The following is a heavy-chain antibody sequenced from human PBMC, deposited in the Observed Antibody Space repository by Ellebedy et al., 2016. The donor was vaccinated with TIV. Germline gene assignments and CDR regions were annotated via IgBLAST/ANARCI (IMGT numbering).Heavy chain of an antibody. V-gene: IGHV3-23*01. Sequence: PGGSLRLSCAASGFTFSSYAMSWDRQAPGKGLEWVSTISNTDSRTYYADSVEGRFTISRDNSKKTLYLQMNSLRAEDTAIYYCAKGRGGGSDSSAPRYYFDYWGLGTLVTVSS. J-gene: IGHJ4*02. D-gene: IGHD3-22*01. CDR3: AKGRGGGSDSSAPRYYFDY. CDR1: GFTFSSYA. CDR2: ISNTDSRT.